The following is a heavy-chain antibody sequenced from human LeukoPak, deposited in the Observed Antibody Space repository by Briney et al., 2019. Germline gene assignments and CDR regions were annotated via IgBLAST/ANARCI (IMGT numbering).Heavy chain of an antibody. Sequence: GGSLRLSCXXSXFAFSXXXXXXXXQAPXXXXXWXSGXXSNGDEXXYXXSXXXRXXXSRDNSNNALYLQMDSLRAEDTAVYYCANWIGSSSRDYWGQGTLVTVSS. J-gene: IGHJ4*02. CDR2: XXSNGDEX. V-gene: IGHV3-23*01. D-gene: IGHD6-6*01. CDR3: ANWIGSSSRDY. CDR1: XFAFSXXX.